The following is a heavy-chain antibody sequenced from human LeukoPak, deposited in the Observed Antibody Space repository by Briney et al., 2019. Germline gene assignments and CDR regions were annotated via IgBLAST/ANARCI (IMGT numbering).Heavy chain of an antibody. CDR2: ISWNSGSI. D-gene: IGHD7-27*01. Sequence: GGSLRLSCAASGFTFDDYAMHWVRQAPGKGLEWVSGISWNSGSIGYADSVKGRFTISRDNSKNTLYLQMNSLRAEDTAVYYCAILSSSTGVDYWGQGTLVTVSS. J-gene: IGHJ4*02. V-gene: IGHV3-9*01. CDR1: GFTFDDYA. CDR3: AILSSSTGVDY.